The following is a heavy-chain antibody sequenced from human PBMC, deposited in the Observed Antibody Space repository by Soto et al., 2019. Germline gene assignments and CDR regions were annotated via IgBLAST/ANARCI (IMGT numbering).Heavy chain of an antibody. CDR1: GGSFSGYY. Sequence: LYLTCAVYGGSFSGYYWSWIRQPPGKGLEWIGEINHSGSTNYNPSLKRRVTISVDTSKKQFSLNLSSVTAADTAVYYCARVTGMDVWGQGTTVTVSS. CDR3: ARVTGMDV. V-gene: IGHV4-34*01. D-gene: IGHD2-21*02. J-gene: IGHJ6*02. CDR2: INHSGST.